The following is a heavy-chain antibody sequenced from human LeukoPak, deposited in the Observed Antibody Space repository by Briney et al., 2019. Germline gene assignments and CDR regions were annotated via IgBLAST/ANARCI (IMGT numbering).Heavy chain of an antibody. V-gene: IGHV4-31*03. Sequence: SETLSLTCTVSGGPISSGNYYWSWIRQYPGKGLEWIGYIYHSGGTYYDPSLKSRVTISVDTSKNQFSLKLSSVTAADTAVYYCARRGSGTYYNVLDYWGQGTLVTVSS. CDR1: GGPISSGNYY. J-gene: IGHJ4*02. CDR3: ARRGSGTYYNVLDY. D-gene: IGHD3-10*01. CDR2: IYHSGGT.